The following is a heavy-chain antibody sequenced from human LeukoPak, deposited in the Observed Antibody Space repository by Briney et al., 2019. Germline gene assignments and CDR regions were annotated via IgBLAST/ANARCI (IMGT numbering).Heavy chain of an antibody. CDR1: GGTFSSYA. V-gene: IGHV1-69*05. J-gene: IGHJ4*02. CDR2: IIPIFGTA. Sequence: WASVKVSCKASGGTFSSYAISWVRQAPGQGLEWMGGIIPIFGTANYAQKFQGRVTITTDESTSTAYMELSSLGSEDTAVYYCAVDYYDSSGYYHFDYWGQGTLVTVSS. D-gene: IGHD3-22*01. CDR3: AVDYYDSSGYYHFDY.